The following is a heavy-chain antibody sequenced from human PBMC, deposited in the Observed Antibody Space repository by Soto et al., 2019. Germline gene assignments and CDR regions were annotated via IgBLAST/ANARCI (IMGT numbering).Heavy chain of an antibody. J-gene: IGHJ4*02. Sequence: EVQLVESGGGLAQPGGSVRLSCAASGFTFNSYEMNWVRQAPGKTLEWVSYISSGGDSSYYADSVKGRFTISRDNAKNSLSLQMNSLRVEDTAVYYCARVYCSTTTCHVQAFDSWGQGTLVTVSS. D-gene: IGHD2-2*01. CDR2: ISSGGDSS. V-gene: IGHV3-48*03. CDR1: GFTFNSYE. CDR3: ARVYCSTTTCHVQAFDS.